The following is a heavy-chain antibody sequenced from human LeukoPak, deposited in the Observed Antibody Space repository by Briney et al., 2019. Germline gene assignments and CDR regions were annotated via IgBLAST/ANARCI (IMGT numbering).Heavy chain of an antibody. D-gene: IGHD2-15*01. CDR2: INHSGST. Sequence: SETLSLTCAVYGGSFSGYYWSWIRQPPGKGLEWIGEINHSGSTNYNPSLKSRVTISVDTSKNQFSLKLSSVTAADTAVYYCARGRGYCSGGSCPRLPTNYYYCMDVWGKGTTVTVSS. V-gene: IGHV4-34*01. J-gene: IGHJ6*03. CDR1: GGSFSGYY. CDR3: ARGRGYCSGGSCPRLPTNYYYCMDV.